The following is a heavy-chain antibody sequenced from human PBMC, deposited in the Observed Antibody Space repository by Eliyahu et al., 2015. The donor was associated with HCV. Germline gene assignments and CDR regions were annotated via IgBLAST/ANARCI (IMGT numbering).Heavy chain of an antibody. J-gene: IGHJ4*02. V-gene: IGHV3-21*01. D-gene: IGHD6-19*01. CDR1: GFXFSSYS. Sequence: EVQLVESGGGLVKPGGSLRLXCAASGFXFSSYSMNWVRQAPGKGLEWVSSISSSSSYIYYADSVKGRFTISRDNAKNSLYLQMNSLRAEDTAVYYCARGIAVAGTGIDYWGQGTLVTVSS. CDR2: ISSSSSYI. CDR3: ARGIAVAGTGIDY.